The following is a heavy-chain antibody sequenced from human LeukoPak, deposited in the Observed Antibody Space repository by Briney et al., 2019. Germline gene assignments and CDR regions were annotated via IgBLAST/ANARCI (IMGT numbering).Heavy chain of an antibody. D-gene: IGHD3-10*01. CDR2: ISSSGDTI. CDR1: GFTFMTYN. CDR3: ARDYYASGSYPFDY. V-gene: IGHV3-48*04. J-gene: IGHJ4*02. Sequence: GGSPRLSCAASGFTFMTYNMNWVRQAPGKGLEWVSYISSSGDTIYYADSVKGRFTISRDNAKSSLYLQMNRLRAEDTAVYYCARDYYASGSYPFDYWGQGTLVTVSS.